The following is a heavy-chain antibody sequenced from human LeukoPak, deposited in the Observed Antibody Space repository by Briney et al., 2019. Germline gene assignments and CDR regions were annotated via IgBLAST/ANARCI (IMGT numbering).Heavy chain of an antibody. CDR1: GGSFSGYY. D-gene: IGHD3-9*01. Sequence: SETLSLTCAVYGGSFSGYYWNWIRLPPGKGLEWIGEINDSGDTNYTPSLKRRVTISADTSKNQLSLKVNSVTAADTASYYCARLTLTGVGGRGWFDAWGQGTLVIVSS. V-gene: IGHV4-34*01. CDR3: ARLTLTGVGGRGWFDA. CDR2: INDSGDT. J-gene: IGHJ5*02.